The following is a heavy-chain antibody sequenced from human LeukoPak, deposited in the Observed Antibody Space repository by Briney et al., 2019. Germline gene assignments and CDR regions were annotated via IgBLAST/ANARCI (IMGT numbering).Heavy chain of an antibody. J-gene: IGHJ2*01. CDR3: ARGEAAAAADWYFDL. CDR1: GGSISSNY. V-gene: IGHV4-59*01. CDR2: LYYSGST. D-gene: IGHD6-13*01. Sequence: SETLSLTCTVSGGSISSNYWSWIRQPPGKGLEWIWYLYYSGSTNYNPSLKSRVTISVDTSKNQFSLKLSSVTAADTAVYYCARGEAAAAADWYFDLWGRGTLVTVSS.